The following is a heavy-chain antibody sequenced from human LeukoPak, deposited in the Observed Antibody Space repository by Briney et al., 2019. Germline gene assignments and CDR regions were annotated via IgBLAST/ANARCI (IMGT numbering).Heavy chain of an antibody. CDR1: GFSLSNYG. J-gene: IGHJ4*02. V-gene: IGHV3-33*01. CDR3: ARWGGTRQFYFDY. D-gene: IGHD3-16*01. CDR2: INYDGSNR. Sequence: GGSLRLSCAASGFSLSNYGLHWVRQGPGKGLEWLAVINYDGSNRYYADSVKGRFTISEDGSENTLYLQMNRLRADDTAIYYCARWGGTRQFYFDYWGQGTLATVSS.